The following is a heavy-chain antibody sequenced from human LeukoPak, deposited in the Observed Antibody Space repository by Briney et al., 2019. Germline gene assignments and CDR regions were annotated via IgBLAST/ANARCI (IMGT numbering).Heavy chain of an antibody. CDR3: TAELERQSHYYYGMDV. D-gene: IGHD1-1*01. Sequence: GGSLRLSCTASGFTFGDYAMSWVRQAPGKGLEWVGFIRSKAYGGTTEYAASVKGRFTISRDDSKSIAYLQMNSLKTEDTAVYYCTAELERQSHYYYGMDVWGQGTTVTVSS. V-gene: IGHV3-49*04. CDR1: GFTFGDYA. CDR2: IRSKAYGGTT. J-gene: IGHJ6*02.